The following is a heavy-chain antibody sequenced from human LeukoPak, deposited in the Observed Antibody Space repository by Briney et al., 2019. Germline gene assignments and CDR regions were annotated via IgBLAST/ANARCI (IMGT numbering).Heavy chain of an antibody. CDR3: VTQVDATTIFDY. J-gene: IGHJ4*02. CDR2: IYREGTP. Sequence: GGSLRLSCAASGIIVSSNCLSWVRRAPGKGLEWVSAIYREGTPYYTDSVKGRFTISRDNSKNTMYLQMNSLRAEDTAVYYCVTQVDATTIFDYWGQGTLVTVSS. V-gene: IGHV3-66*02. CDR1: GIIVSSNC. D-gene: IGHD5-24*01.